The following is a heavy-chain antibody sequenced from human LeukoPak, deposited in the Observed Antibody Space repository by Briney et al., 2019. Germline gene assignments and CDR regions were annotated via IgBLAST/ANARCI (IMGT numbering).Heavy chain of an antibody. D-gene: IGHD2-8*01. Sequence: ASVKVSCKASGYTFTGYYMHWVRQAPGQGLEWMGWINPNSGGTNYAQKFQGRVTMTRDTSISTAYMELRGLRSDDTAIYYCAKESGASNADFDFWGQGTLVTVSS. CDR2: INPNSGGT. CDR3: AKESGASNADFDF. V-gene: IGHV1-2*02. J-gene: IGHJ4*02. CDR1: GYTFTGYY.